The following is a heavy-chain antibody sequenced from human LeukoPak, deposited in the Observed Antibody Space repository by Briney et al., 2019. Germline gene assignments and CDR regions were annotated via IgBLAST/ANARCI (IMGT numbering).Heavy chain of an antibody. CDR2: HYSGGYT. Sequence: GGSLRLSCAASGPTFSSYSMSCVRQAPGKGLEWVSLHYSGGYTYCADFMRGRFTISRDNSNKMLFLQMNSLRAEDTAVYYCAKPFLNDILTGGGAFDIWGQGTMVTVSS. D-gene: IGHD3-9*01. J-gene: IGHJ3*02. V-gene: IGHV3-53*01. CDR3: AKPFLNDILTGGGAFDI. CDR1: GPTFSSYS.